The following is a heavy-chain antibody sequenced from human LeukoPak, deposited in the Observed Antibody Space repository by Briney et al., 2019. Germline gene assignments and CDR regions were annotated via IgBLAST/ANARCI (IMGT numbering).Heavy chain of an antibody. V-gene: IGHV5-51*01. J-gene: IGHJ4*02. Sequence: GESLKISCKGSGYSFTSYWIGWVRQMPGKGLEWMGIIYPGDSDARYSPSFQGQVTISADKSISTAYLQWSSLKASDTAMYYCARQTRAYYDFWSGQYYFDYWGQGTLVTVSS. D-gene: IGHD3-3*01. CDR3: ARQTRAYYDFWSGQYYFDY. CDR1: GYSFTSYW. CDR2: IYPGDSDA.